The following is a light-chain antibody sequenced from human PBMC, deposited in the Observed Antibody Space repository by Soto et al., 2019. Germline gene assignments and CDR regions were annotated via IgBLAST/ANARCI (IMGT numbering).Light chain of an antibody. Sequence: DIQMTQSPSTLSASVGDRVTIACRASQSISGWLAWYQQKPGKAPKILIYDASSLKSGVPSRFSGSGSGTAFTLTISSLQADDFATYYCQQLNSYPFTFGPGTKVDIK. J-gene: IGKJ3*01. CDR2: DAS. CDR3: QQLNSYPFT. CDR1: QSISGW. V-gene: IGKV1-5*01.